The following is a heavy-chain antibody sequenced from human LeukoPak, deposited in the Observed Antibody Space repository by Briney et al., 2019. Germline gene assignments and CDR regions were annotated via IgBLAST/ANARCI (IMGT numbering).Heavy chain of an antibody. CDR3: ARGRYSGYDIPGRRSFDY. D-gene: IGHD5-12*01. CDR2: IYHSGST. J-gene: IGHJ4*02. Sequence: PSETLSLTCTVSGYSISSGYYWGWIRQPPGKGLEWIGSIYHSGSTNYNPSLKSRVTISVDTSKNQFSLKLSSVTAADTAVYYCARGRYSGYDIPGRRSFDYWGQGTLVTVSS. CDR1: GYSISSGYY. V-gene: IGHV4-38-2*02.